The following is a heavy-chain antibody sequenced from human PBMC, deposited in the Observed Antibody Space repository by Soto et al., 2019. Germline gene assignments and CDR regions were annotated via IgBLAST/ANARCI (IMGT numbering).Heavy chain of an antibody. V-gene: IGHV4-34*01. J-gene: IGHJ6*02. CDR2: INHSGST. CDR3: AGGRGRQQLVMAYYYGMDV. D-gene: IGHD6-13*01. CDR1: GGSFSGYY. Sequence: SETLSLTCAVYGGSFSGYYWSWIRQPPGKGLEWIGEINHSGSTNYNPSLKSRVTISVGTSKNHFSLILGSVTAADTAVYYCAGGRGRQQLVMAYYYGMDVWGQGTTVTVS.